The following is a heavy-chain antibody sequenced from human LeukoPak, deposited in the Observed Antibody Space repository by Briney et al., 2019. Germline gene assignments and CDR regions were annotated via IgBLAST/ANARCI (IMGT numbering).Heavy chain of an antibody. Sequence: GGSLRLSCAAPGFTFSSYAMHWVRQAPGKGLEYVSAITSNGGSTYYADSVKGRFTISRDNSKNTVYLQMGSLRAEDMAVYYCARGYYGSSAYYSGSLWDYFDSWGQGTLVTVSS. CDR1: GFTFSSYA. CDR3: ARGYYGSSAYYSGSLWDYFDS. D-gene: IGHD3-22*01. V-gene: IGHV3-64*02. J-gene: IGHJ4*02. CDR2: ITSNGGST.